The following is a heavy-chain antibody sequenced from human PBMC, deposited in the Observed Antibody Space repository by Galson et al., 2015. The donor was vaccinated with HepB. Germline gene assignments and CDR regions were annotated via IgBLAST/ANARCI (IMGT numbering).Heavy chain of an antibody. J-gene: IGHJ4*02. Sequence: CAISGDSVSSNSAAWNWIRQSPSRGLEWLGRTYYRSKWYNDYALSVKSRITINPDTSKNHFSLQLNSVTPEDTAVYYCARDLYTSVFFDYWGQGTLVTVSS. V-gene: IGHV6-1*01. D-gene: IGHD6-19*01. CDR3: ARDLYTSVFFDY. CDR1: GDSVSSNSAA. CDR2: TYYRSKWYN.